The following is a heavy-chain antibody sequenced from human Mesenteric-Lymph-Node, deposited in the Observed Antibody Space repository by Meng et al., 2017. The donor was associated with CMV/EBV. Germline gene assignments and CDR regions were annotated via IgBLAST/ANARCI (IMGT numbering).Heavy chain of an antibody. J-gene: IGHJ3*02. Sequence: GGSLRLSCAGSGFTFSNYEINWVRQAPGKGLEWVSSISSSSSYIYYADSVKGRFTISRDNAKNSLYLQMNSLRAEDTAVYYCARDKVDYDSSRAFDIWGQGTMVTVSS. CDR3: ARDKVDYDSSRAFDI. CDR2: ISSSSSYI. D-gene: IGHD3-22*01. CDR1: GFTFSNYE. V-gene: IGHV3-21*01.